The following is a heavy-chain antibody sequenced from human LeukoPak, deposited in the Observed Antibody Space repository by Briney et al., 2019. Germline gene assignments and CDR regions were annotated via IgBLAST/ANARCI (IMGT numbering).Heavy chain of an antibody. V-gene: IGHV3-66*01. CDR3: AQRSPSY. D-gene: IGHD3-10*01. J-gene: IGHJ4*02. Sequence: AGGSLRLSCTVSGFTVNSNDMNWVRQAPGKGLEWVSLIYISGVTKYADSVQGRFTISRDISKNTLYLQMNSLRAEDTAVYYCAQRSPSYWGQGTLVTVSS. CDR2: IYISGVT. CDR1: GFTVNSND.